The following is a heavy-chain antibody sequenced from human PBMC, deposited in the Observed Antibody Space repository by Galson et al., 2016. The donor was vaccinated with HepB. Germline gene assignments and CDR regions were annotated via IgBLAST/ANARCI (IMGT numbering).Heavy chain of an antibody. CDR1: GGSISSSHW. D-gene: IGHD6-19*01. J-gene: IGHJ4*02. V-gene: IGHV4-4*02. Sequence: SETLSLTCAVSGGSISSSHWWSWVRQAPGEGLEWIGEISHSGTTKYNPSLKSRVAISVDTSKNQFSLKLTSLTPADTAVYYCAVSSGWYRLDYGGQGTLVSVSS. CDR2: ISHSGTT. CDR3: AVSSGWYRLDY.